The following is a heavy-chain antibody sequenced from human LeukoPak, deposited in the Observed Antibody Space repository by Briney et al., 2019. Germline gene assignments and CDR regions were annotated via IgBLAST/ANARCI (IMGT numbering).Heavy chain of an antibody. CDR1: GYSISSGYY. D-gene: IGHD6-25*01. CDR3: ARRPSPAPPNNWFDP. Sequence: SETLSLTCTVSGYSISSGYYWGWIRQPPGKGLEWIGSGSTYYNPSLKSRVTISVDTSKNQFSLKLSSVTAADTAVYYCARRPSPAPPNNWFDPWGQGTLVTVSS. V-gene: IGHV4-38-2*02. J-gene: IGHJ5*02. CDR2: SGST.